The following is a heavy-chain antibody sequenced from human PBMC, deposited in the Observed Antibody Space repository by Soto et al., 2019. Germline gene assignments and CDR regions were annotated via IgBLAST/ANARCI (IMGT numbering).Heavy chain of an antibody. Sequence: EVQLVESGGGLVQPGRSLRLSCVASGFIFDEFAIHWVRQAPGKGLEWVSGISWDSGSINYADSVRGRFTISRDNAKTSLYLHMTSLGSEDTAFYYCAKIVTRHSIVPVFDQWGQGALVTVSS. CDR2: ISWDSGSI. D-gene: IGHD2-21*01. CDR3: AKIVTRHSIVPVFDQ. CDR1: GFIFDEFA. J-gene: IGHJ4*02. V-gene: IGHV3-9*01.